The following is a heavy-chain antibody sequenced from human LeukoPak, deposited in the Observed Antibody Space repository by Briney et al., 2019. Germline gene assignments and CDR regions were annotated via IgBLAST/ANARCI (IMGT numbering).Heavy chain of an antibody. CDR1: GFTFSSYA. D-gene: IGHD3-22*01. V-gene: IGHV3-23*01. Sequence: PGGSLRLSCAASGFTFSSYAMSWVRQAPGKGREWVSAISGSGGSTYYADSVKGRFTISRDNSKNTLYLQMNSLRAEDTAVYYCAKTYYYDSSGYFYAFDIWGQGTMVTVSS. J-gene: IGHJ3*02. CDR3: AKTYYYDSSGYFYAFDI. CDR2: ISGSGGST.